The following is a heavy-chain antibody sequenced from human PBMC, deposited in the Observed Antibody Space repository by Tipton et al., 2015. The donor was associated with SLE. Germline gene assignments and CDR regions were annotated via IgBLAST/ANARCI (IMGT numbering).Heavy chain of an antibody. Sequence: LSLTCTVSGGSMNSHYWSWIRQPPGKGLEWIGYIYYSGSTTYNPSLQGRVAISIDTSKNQFSLKLNSVTAADTAVYFCASWGYCRGGNCYTGWIDPWGQGILVVVSS. CDR2: IYYSGST. D-gene: IGHD2-15*01. V-gene: IGHV4-59*11. CDR1: GGSMNSHY. CDR3: ASWGYCRGGNCYTGWIDP. J-gene: IGHJ5*02.